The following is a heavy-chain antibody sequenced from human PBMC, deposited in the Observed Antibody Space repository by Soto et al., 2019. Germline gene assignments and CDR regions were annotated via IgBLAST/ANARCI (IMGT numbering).Heavy chain of an antibody. D-gene: IGHD3-22*01. CDR3: ALRSMAVVPEY. CDR2: LYYGRSA. CDR1: GDYISSNY. J-gene: IGHJ4*02. V-gene: IGHV4-59*01. Sequence: QVQLQESGPGLVKPSETLSLTCAVSGDYISSNYCMWMRQPPGKGLESIGYLYYGRSANYNPSLKSRVTLSVDTSTNQCSLTLSSMTAADTAVYYCALRSMAVVPEYWGQGTLVTVSS.